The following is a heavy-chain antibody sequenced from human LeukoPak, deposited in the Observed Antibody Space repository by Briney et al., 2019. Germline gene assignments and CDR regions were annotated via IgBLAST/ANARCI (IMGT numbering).Heavy chain of an antibody. V-gene: IGHV4-31*03. CDR2: IYSSGST. J-gene: IGHJ4*02. D-gene: IGHD5-12*01. CDR1: GGSIITHGYY. CDR3: ARGAGYSPLDY. Sequence: SETLSLTCSVSGGSIITHGYYCRWMRQHPGQGLDWIGYIYSSGSTYYNPSFQSRIAISLDTSENQFSLKLSSVTAADTAVYYCARGAGYSPLDYWGQGTLVTVSS.